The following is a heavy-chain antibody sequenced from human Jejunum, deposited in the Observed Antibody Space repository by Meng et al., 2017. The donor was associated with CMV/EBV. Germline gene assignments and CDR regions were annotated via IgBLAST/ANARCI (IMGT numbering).Heavy chain of an antibody. Sequence: YGLPWVRQAPGTGLEWVTFISNDGSNKYYGDSVKGRFTISRDNSKNTLYLQMNSLRADDTSVYYCVKDRGVPYYESLTGYSYFDYWGQGALVTVSS. J-gene: IGHJ4*02. D-gene: IGHD3-9*01. CDR3: VKDRGVPYYESLTGYSYFDY. CDR2: ISNDGSNK. V-gene: IGHV3-30*02. CDR1: YG.